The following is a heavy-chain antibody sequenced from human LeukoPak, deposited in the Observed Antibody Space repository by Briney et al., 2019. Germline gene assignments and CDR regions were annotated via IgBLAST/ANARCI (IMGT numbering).Heavy chain of an antibody. CDR3: ARETYCSSTSCADYYYYYMDV. D-gene: IGHD2-2*01. Sequence: GASVKVSCKASGYTFTSYGISWVRQAPGQGLEWMGIINPSGGSTSYAQKFQGRVTMTRDMSTSTVYMELSSLRSEDTAVYYCARETYCSSTSCADYYYYYMDVWGKGTTVTVS. CDR1: GYTFTSYG. V-gene: IGHV1-46*01. CDR2: INPSGGST. J-gene: IGHJ6*03.